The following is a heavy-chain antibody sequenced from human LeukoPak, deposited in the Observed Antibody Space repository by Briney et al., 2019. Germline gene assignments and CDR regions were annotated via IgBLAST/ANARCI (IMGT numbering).Heavy chain of an antibody. J-gene: IGHJ5*02. D-gene: IGHD1-1*01. CDR3: ARAPPDNWNDWFDP. Sequence: ASVKVSCKASGYIFTSYAMNWVRQAPGQGLEWMGWINTNTGNPTYAQGFTGRFVFSLDTSVSTAYLQISSLKAEDTAVYYCARAPPDNWNDWFDPWGQGTLVTVSS. CDR1: GYIFTSYA. V-gene: IGHV7-4-1*02. CDR2: INTNTGNP.